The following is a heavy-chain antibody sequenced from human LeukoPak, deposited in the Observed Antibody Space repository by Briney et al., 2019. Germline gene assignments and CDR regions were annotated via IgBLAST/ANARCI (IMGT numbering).Heavy chain of an antibody. D-gene: IGHD3-22*01. Sequence: SETLSLTCTVSGGSISSYYWSWIRQPAGKGLEWIGRLYTSGGTNYNPSLKSRVTMSGDTSKNQLSLKLRSVTAADTAVYYCARDRDYYDSSGYWTPLDYWGQGTLVTVSS. CDR1: GGSISSYY. V-gene: IGHV4-4*07. J-gene: IGHJ4*02. CDR2: LYTSGGT. CDR3: ARDRDYYDSSGYWTPLDY.